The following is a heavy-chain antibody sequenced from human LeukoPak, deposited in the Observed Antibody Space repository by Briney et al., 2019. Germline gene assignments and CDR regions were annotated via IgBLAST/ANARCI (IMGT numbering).Heavy chain of an antibody. Sequence: PGGSLRLSCAASGFAVSSNYMSWVRQAPGKGLEWVSAIYSVGSTYYADSVKGRFTISRDNSKNTLYLQMNSLRAEDTAVYYCGGSSSDYYYYGMDVWGQGTTVTVSS. J-gene: IGHJ6*02. CDR2: IYSVGST. CDR3: GGSSSDYYYYGMDV. V-gene: IGHV3-53*01. D-gene: IGHD6-6*01. CDR1: GFAVSSNY.